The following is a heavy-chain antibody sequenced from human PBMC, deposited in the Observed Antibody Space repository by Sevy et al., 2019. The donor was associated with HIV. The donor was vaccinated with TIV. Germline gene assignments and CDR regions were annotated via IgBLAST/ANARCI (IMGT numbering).Heavy chain of an antibody. D-gene: IGHD3-10*01. V-gene: IGHV3-15*01. CDR2: IKSNSDGGTT. Sequence: GGSLRLSCEASGFILKSFWIHWVRQAPGKGLEWVGRIKSNSDGGTTDYAAPVGGRFTMSRDDSENRVYLQINNLKADDTAVYYCATAPGTGYWGQGTLVTVSS. CDR3: ATAPGTGY. CDR1: GFILKSFW. J-gene: IGHJ4*02.